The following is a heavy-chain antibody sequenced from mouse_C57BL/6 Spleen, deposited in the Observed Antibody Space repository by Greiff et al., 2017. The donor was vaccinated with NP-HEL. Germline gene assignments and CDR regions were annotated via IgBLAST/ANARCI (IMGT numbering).Heavy chain of an antibody. CDR3: ARSEGGYFDY. J-gene: IGHJ2*01. CDR2: INPGSGGT. V-gene: IGHV1-54*01. CDR1: GYAFTNYL. Sequence: QVQLKESGAELVRPGTSVKVSCKASGYAFTNYLIEWVKQRPGQGLEWIGVINPGSGGTNYNEKFKGRAKMTGDKSTSTAYMQLSSLTSEDSAIYFCARSEGGYFDYWGQGTTLTVSS.